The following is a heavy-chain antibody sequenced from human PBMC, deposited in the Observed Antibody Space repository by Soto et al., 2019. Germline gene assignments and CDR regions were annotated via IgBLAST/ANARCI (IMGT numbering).Heavy chain of an antibody. CDR2: ISGSGGST. CDR3: ADTDYYYYGMDV. CDR1: GFTFSSYT. J-gene: IGHJ6*02. V-gene: IGHV3-23*01. Sequence: LRLSCAASGFTFSSYTMSWVRQAPGKGLEWVSAISGSGGSTYYADSVKGRFTISRDNSKNTLYLQMNSLRAEDTAVYYCADTDYYYYGMDVWGQGTTVTVSS.